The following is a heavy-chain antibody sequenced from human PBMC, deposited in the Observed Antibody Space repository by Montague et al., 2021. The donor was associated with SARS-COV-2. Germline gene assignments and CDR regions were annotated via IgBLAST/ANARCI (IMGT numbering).Heavy chain of an antibody. CDR3: ARVVGFDFDY. Sequence: TLSLTCTVSGGSIGSGSYYWSWIRQPAGKGLEWIGRIYTSGSTNYNPSLKSRVTISVDTSKNQFSLELSSVTAADTAVYYCARVVGFDFDYWGQGTLVTVSS. V-gene: IGHV4-61*02. CDR1: GGSIGSGSYY. D-gene: IGHD2-21*01. J-gene: IGHJ4*02. CDR2: IYTSGST.